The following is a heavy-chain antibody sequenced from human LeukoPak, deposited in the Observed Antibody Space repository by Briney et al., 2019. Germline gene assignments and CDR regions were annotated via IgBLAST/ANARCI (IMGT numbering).Heavy chain of an antibody. Sequence: PGGSLRLSCAASGFTFSSYSMNWVRQAPGKGLEWIGSMYYSGSTYYNSSLKSRVTISVDTSKKQYSLKVNSVTAADTAMYYCARAKRQWLVGATIRGDNPPYYFDYWGQGTLVTVSS. D-gene: IGHD6-19*01. CDR1: GFTFSSYS. V-gene: IGHV4-39*07. CDR2: MYYSGST. J-gene: IGHJ4*02. CDR3: ARAKRQWLVGATIRGDNPPYYFDY.